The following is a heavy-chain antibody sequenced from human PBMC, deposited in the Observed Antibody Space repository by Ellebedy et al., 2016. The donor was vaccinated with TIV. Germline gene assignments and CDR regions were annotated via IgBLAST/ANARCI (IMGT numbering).Heavy chain of an antibody. CDR1: GYTFTSYY. J-gene: IGHJ6*02. CDR3: ARDVGVGTYYYGMDV. V-gene: IGHV1-46*01. Sequence: AASVKVSCKASGYTFTSYYMHWVRQAPGQGLEWMGIINPSGGSTSYAQKFQGRVTMTRDTSTSTVYMELSSLRSEDTAVYYCARDVGVGTYYYGMDVWGQGTTVTVSS. CDR2: INPSGGST.